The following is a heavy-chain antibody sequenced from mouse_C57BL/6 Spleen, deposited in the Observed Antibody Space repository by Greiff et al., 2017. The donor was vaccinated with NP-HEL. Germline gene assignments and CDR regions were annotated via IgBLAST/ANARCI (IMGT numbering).Heavy chain of an antibody. J-gene: IGHJ2*01. Sequence: EVKLMESGPGMVKPSQSLSLTCTVTGYSITSGYDWHWIRHFPGNKLEWMGYISYSGSTNYNPSLKSRISITHDTSKNHFFLKLNSVTTEDTATYYCARENYDGQHGGYFDYWGQGTTLTVSS. V-gene: IGHV3-1*01. D-gene: IGHD2-3*01. CDR2: ISYSGST. CDR3: ARENYDGQHGGYFDY. CDR1: GYSITSGYD.